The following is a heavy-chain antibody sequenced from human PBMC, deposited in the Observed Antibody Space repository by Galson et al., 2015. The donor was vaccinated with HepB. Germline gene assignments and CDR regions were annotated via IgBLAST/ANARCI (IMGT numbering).Heavy chain of an antibody. V-gene: IGHV1-2*02. Sequence: SVKVSCKASGYTFTGYSLHWVRQAPGQGLEWMGWINPNSGDTNYAQKFQGRVTMTRDTAISTAYMELRTLRSDDTALYFCARDEGDYGDDELLHRYHYYGLDVWGQGTTVTVSS. CDR2: INPNSGDT. J-gene: IGHJ6*02. D-gene: IGHD4-17*01. CDR1: GYTFTGYS. CDR3: ARDEGDYGDDELLHRYHYYGLDV.